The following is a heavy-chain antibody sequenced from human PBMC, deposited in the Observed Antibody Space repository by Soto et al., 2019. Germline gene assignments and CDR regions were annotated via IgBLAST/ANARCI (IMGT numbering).Heavy chain of an antibody. D-gene: IGHD6-13*01. J-gene: IGHJ4*02. CDR2: IWYDGSNK. CDR3: ARASQQLGPSDY. V-gene: IGHV3-33*01. CDR1: GFTFSSYG. Sequence: GGSLRLSCAASGFTFSSYGMHWVRQAPGKGLEWVAVIWYDGSNKYYADSVKGRFTISRDNSKNTLYLQMNSLRAEDTAVYYCARASQQLGPSDYWGQGTLVTVSS.